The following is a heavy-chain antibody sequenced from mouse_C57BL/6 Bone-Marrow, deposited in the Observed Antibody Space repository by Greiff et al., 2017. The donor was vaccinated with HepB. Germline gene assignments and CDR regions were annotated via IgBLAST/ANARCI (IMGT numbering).Heavy chain of an antibody. Sequence: EVKLVESGGDLVKPGGSLKLSCAASGFTFSSYGMSWVRQTPDKRLEWVATISSGGSYTYYPDSVKGRFTISRDNAKNTLYLQMSSLKSEDTAMYYGAVLPYWGQGTTLTVSS. J-gene: IGHJ2*01. CDR2: ISSGGSYT. CDR3: AVLPY. V-gene: IGHV5-6*01. CDR1: GFTFSSYG.